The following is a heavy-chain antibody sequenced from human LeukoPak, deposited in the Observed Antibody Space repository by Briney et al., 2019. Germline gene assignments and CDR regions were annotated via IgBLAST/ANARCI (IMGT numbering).Heavy chain of an antibody. Sequence: SETLSLTCTVSGGSISNRYWSWIRQPPGKGLEWIGRIFYSGSTNYNPSLKGRVTISVDTSQNQFSLKLRSVTAADTAVYFCARMDFWSGLDYWGHGTLVTVSS. CDR1: GGSISNRY. CDR3: ARMDFWSGLDY. CDR2: IFYSGST. D-gene: IGHD3-3*01. J-gene: IGHJ4*01. V-gene: IGHV4-59*11.